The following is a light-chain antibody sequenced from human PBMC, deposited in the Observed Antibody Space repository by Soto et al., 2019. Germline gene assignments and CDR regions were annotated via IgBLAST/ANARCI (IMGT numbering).Light chain of an antibody. CDR2: DVS. Sequence: QSALTQPASVSGSPGQSITISCTGTSSDVGGYNYVSWYQQHPGKAPKLMIYDVSTRPSGVSNRFSGSKSGNTASLTISGLQAEDEADYYCSSDTSSSTLVFGGGTKLTVL. V-gene: IGLV2-14*01. J-gene: IGLJ2*01. CDR3: SSDTSSSTLV. CDR1: SSDVGGYNY.